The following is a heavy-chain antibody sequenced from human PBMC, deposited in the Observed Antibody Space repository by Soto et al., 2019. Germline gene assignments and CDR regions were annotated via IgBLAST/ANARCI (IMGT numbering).Heavy chain of an antibody. CDR1: GLTVSNLF. CDR2: ISSDGNT. Sequence: EVQLVESGGGLVQPGGSRSLSLEASGLTVSNLFMPWVGQAPGRGLEWVSVISSDGNTYYADSVKGRFTISRDNSKNTLYLEMNSLRAGDTAVYYCARDTFGGAYDFCHGGQGTLVTVSS. V-gene: IGHV3-66*01. J-gene: IGHJ4*02. D-gene: IGHD3-3*01. CDR3: ARDTFGGAYDFCH.